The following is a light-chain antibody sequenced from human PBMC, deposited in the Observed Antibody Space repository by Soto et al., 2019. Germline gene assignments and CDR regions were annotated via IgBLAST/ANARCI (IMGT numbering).Light chain of an antibody. Sequence: QSVLTQPPSVSGAPGQRVTISCTGSSSNIGAGYDVHWYQQLPGTAPKLLIYGNSNRPSGVPDRFSGSKSGTSASLAITGLQXEDEADYYCQSYDTSLSGFYVFGTGTKVTVL. CDR2: GNS. J-gene: IGLJ1*01. V-gene: IGLV1-40*01. CDR1: SSNIGAGYD. CDR3: QSYDTSLSGFYV.